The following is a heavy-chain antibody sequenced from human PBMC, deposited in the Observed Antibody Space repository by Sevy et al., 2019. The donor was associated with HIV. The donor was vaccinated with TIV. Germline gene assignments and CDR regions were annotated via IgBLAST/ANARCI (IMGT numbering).Heavy chain of an antibody. V-gene: IGHV3-33*01. D-gene: IGHD1-26*01. J-gene: IGHJ4*02. CDR2: IWYDGSNT. CDR1: GFIFSYYG. Sequence: GGSLRLSCAASGFIFSYYGMHWVRQAPGKGLEWVAGIWYDGSNTIYADSVKGRFTISRDNSKNILYLQMNSLRDEDTAVYYCARDPHEIMLSGSYYLYWGQGTRVTVSS. CDR3: ARDPHEIMLSGSYYLY.